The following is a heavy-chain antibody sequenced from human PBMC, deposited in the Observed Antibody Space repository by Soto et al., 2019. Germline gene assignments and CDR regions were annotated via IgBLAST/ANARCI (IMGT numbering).Heavy chain of an antibody. Sequence: GGSLRLSCASSGFTFSSYAMSWVRRAPGKGLEWVSVISGSGGSTYYADSVKGRFTVSRDNSKNTLYLQMNSLRDEDTAVYFCVKDRRYASGWTLDYWGQGARVTVSS. V-gene: IGHV3-23*01. CDR3: VKDRRYASGWTLDY. CDR2: ISGSGGST. J-gene: IGHJ4*02. CDR1: GFTFSSYA. D-gene: IGHD6-19*01.